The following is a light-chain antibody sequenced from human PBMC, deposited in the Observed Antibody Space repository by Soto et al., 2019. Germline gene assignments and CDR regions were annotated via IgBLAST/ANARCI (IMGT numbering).Light chain of an antibody. Sequence: EIVMTQSPATLSVSPGERATLSCRASQSVSGNLAWYQQKPGQAPRLLIYGASTRASGIPARFSGSGSGTEFTLTITSLQSEDFAVYYCQQYNDWPPLTFGGGTKVEIK. V-gene: IGKV3-15*01. CDR2: GAS. J-gene: IGKJ4*01. CDR1: QSVSGN. CDR3: QQYNDWPPLT.